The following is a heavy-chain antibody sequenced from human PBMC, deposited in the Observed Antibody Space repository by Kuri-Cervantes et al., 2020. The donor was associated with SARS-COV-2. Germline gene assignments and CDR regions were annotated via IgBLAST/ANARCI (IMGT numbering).Heavy chain of an antibody. D-gene: IGHD1-26*01. CDR3: ARDYVGAILLSDAFDI. V-gene: IGHV3-30-3*01. CDR2: ISYDGSNK. CDR1: GFTFSSYA. J-gene: IGHJ3*02. Sequence: GESLKISCAASGFTFSSYAMHWVRQAPGKGLEWVAVISYDGSNKYYADSVKGRFTISRDNSKNTLYLQMNSLRAEDTAVYYCARDYVGAILLSDAFDIWGQGTMVPSPQ.